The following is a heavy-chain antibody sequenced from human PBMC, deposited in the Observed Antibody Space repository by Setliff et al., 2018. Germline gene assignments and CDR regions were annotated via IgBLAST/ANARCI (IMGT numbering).Heavy chain of an antibody. V-gene: IGHV1-8*02. CDR2: MNPNSGNT. D-gene: IGHD2-8*01. CDR3: ARAMDCTNGVCYYYYGMDV. J-gene: IGHJ6*02. CDR1: GYTFTSYD. Sequence: GASVKVSCKASGYTFTSYDINWVRQATGQGLEWMGWMNPNSGNTGYAQKFQGRVTMTRNTSISTAYMELSSLRSEDTAVYYCARAMDCTNGVCYYYYGMDVWGQGTTVTSP.